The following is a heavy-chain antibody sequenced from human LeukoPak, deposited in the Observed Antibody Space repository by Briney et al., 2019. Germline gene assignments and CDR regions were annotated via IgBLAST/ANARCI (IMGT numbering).Heavy chain of an antibody. CDR2: ISWNSGSI. CDR1: GFTFDDYA. CDR3: AKGREYSSSPVDY. Sequence: PGRSLRLSCAASGFTFDDYAMHWVRQAPGKGLEWVSGISWNSGSIGYADSVKGRFTISRDNAKNSLYLQMNSLRAEDTALYYCAKGREYSSSPVDYWGQGTQVTVSS. V-gene: IGHV3-9*01. J-gene: IGHJ4*02. D-gene: IGHD6-6*01.